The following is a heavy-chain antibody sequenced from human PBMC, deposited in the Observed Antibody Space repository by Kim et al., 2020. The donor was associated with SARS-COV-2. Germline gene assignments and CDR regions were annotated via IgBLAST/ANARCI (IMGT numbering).Heavy chain of an antibody. Sequence: GGSLRLSCATSGFVFRTYGMNWVRQAPGKGLEWVALIGYDGSAAFYADSVKDRFTISRDNSKTTLHLQMTRLRAEVTAIYYCVKGRVRGVYYFDYWGQSTLVPVSS. J-gene: IGHJ4*02. D-gene: IGHD3-10*01. CDR1: GFVFRTYG. CDR2: IGYDGSAA. CDR3: VKGRVRGVYYFDY. V-gene: IGHV3-30*02.